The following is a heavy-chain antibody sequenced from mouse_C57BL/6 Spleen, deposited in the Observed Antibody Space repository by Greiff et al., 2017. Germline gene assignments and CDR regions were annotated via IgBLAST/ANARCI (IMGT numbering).Heavy chain of an antibody. CDR2: IGPEDGET. J-gene: IGHJ3*01. V-gene: IGHV14-2*01. Sequence: VQLKESGAELVKPGASVKLSCTASGFNFKDYYMHWVQQRTEQGLEWIGRIGPEDGETKYAPKFQGKATITADTSSTTAYLQLSSLTSEDAAVYYCARDYDEGWFAYWGQGTLVTVSA. D-gene: IGHD2-4*01. CDR3: ARDYDEGWFAY. CDR1: GFNFKDYY.